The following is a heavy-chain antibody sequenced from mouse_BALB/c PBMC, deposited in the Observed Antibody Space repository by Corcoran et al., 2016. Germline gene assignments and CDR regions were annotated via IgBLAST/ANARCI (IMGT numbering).Heavy chain of an antibody. CDR2: INTYTGEP. V-gene: IGHV9-3-1*01. Sequence: QIQLVQSGPELKKPGETVKISCKASGYTFTNYGMNWVKQAPGKGLKWMGWINTYTGEPTYADDFKGRFAFSLETSASTAYLQINNLKNEDTATYFCARRDYDDYCDYWGQGTTLTVSS. CDR3: ARRDYDDYCDY. CDR1: GYTFTNYG. J-gene: IGHJ2*01. D-gene: IGHD2-4*01.